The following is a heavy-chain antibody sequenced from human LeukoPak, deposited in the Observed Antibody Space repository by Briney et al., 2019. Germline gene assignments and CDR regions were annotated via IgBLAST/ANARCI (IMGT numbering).Heavy chain of an antibody. V-gene: IGHV3-11*04. CDR2: ISSSGSTI. Sequence: NSGGSLRLSCAASGFTFSDYYMSWIRRAPGKGLEWVSYISSSGSTIYYADSVKGRFTISRDNAKNSLYLQMNSLRAEDTAVYYCARGYDPFPFDYWGQGTLVTVSS. CDR1: GFTFSDYY. CDR3: ARGYDPFPFDY. D-gene: IGHD5-12*01. J-gene: IGHJ4*02.